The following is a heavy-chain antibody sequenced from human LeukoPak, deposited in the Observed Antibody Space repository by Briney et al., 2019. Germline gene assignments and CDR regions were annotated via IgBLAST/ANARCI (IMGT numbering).Heavy chain of an antibody. D-gene: IGHD6-19*01. CDR1: GFTFSSYA. Sequence: GGSLGLSCAASGFTFSSYAMSWVRQAPGKGLEWVSAISGSGGSTYYADSVKGRFTISRDNSKNTLYLQMNSLRAEDTAIYYCAKDGSGWYLYYFDYWGQGTLVTVSS. CDR3: AKDGSGWYLYYFDY. J-gene: IGHJ4*02. V-gene: IGHV3-23*01. CDR2: ISGSGGST.